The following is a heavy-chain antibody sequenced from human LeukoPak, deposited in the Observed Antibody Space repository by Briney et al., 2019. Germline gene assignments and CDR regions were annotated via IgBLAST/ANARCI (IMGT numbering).Heavy chain of an antibody. V-gene: IGHV3-23*01. Sequence: PGGSLRLSCAASGFPFSNYAMTWVRQAPGKGLERVSGISDSGDRTYYADSVKGRFTISRDNSKNMLYLQMNSLRVEDTALYYCAKGLGTSGYHDYWGQGTLATVSS. D-gene: IGHD3-22*01. CDR1: GFPFSNYA. CDR3: AKGLGTSGYHDY. J-gene: IGHJ4*02. CDR2: ISDSGDRT.